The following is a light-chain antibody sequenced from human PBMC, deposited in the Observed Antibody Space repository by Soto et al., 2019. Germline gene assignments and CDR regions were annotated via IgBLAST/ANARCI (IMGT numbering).Light chain of an antibody. CDR2: YDD. Sequence: QSILTQPPSVSGAPGQRVTISCYGSSSNIGDNAVYWYQQFPGKAPKLLIYYDDLRPSGVSARFSGSKSGTSASLAISGLQSEDEADYYCASWDDSLSGWVFGGGTKVTVL. CDR3: ASWDDSLSGWV. CDR1: SSNIGDNA. V-gene: IGLV1-36*01. J-gene: IGLJ3*02.